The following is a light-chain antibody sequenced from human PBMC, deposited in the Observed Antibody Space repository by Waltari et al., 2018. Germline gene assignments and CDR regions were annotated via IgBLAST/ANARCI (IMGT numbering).Light chain of an antibody. CDR3: QHYLRLPVT. J-gene: IGKJ1*01. V-gene: IGKV3-20*01. CDR2: GAS. Sequence: EIVFTPSPGPLFLSLGERANVSCRTSQSVSRALAWYQQKPGQAPRLLIYGASTRATGIPDRFSGSGSGTDFSLTISRLEPDDFAVYYCQHYLRLPVTFGQGTTVEIK. CDR1: QSVSRA.